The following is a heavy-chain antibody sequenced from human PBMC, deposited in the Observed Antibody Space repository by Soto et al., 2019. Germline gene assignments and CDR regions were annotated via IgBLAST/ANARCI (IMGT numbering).Heavy chain of an antibody. D-gene: IGHD3-22*01. CDR1: GGSISSSSYY. J-gene: IGHJ5*02. CDR2: IYYSGST. CDR3: ARLLGRAEITMIVVVTPNWFDP. V-gene: IGHV4-39*01. Sequence: SETLSLTCTVSGGSISSSSYYWGWIRQPPGKGLEWIGSIYYSGSTHYNPSLKSRVTISVDTSKNQFSLKLSSVTAADTAVYYCARLLGRAEITMIVVVTPNWFDPWGQGTQVTVSS.